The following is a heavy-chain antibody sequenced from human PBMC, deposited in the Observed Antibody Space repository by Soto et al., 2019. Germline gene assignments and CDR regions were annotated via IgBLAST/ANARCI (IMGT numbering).Heavy chain of an antibody. CDR2: MNPNSGTT. CDR3: ARAQPRLRIAYLTGMDV. Sequence: QVQMVQSGAEVKKPGASVKVSCRTSGYSFISTDINWVRQATGQGLEWMGWMNPNSGTTGYAQTFQGRVTMTRNIPERKAYRELSSLTSEDTAVHYCARAQPRLRIAYLTGMDVWGQGTTVTVSS. V-gene: IGHV1-8*01. J-gene: IGHJ6*02. D-gene: IGHD4-17*01. CDR1: GYSFISTD.